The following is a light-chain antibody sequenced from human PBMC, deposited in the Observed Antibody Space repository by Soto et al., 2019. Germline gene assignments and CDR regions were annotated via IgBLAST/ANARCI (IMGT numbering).Light chain of an antibody. J-gene: IGLJ2*01. Sequence: QSVLTQPPSVSGAPGQRVTISCTGSSSNIGAGYDVHWYQQLPGTAPKLLIYGNSNRPSGVPDRFSGSKSGTSASLAITGLQPEDEADYYCQSYDSSLSGRVVFGGGTKLTVL. CDR1: SSNIGAGYD. V-gene: IGLV1-40*01. CDR2: GNS. CDR3: QSYDSSLSGRVV.